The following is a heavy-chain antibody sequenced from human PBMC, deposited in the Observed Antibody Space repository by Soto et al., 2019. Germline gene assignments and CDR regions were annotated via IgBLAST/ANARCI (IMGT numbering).Heavy chain of an antibody. CDR2: INHSGST. CDR3: ARGHKYYYDSSGYYYFDY. V-gene: IGHV4-34*01. CDR1: GGSFSGYY. Sequence: PSETLCLTCAVYGGSFSGYYWSWIRQPPGKGLEWIGEINHSGSTNYNPSLKSRVTISVDTSKNQFSLKLSSVTAADTAVYYCARGHKYYYDSSGYYYFDYWGQGTLVTVSS. D-gene: IGHD3-22*01. J-gene: IGHJ4*02.